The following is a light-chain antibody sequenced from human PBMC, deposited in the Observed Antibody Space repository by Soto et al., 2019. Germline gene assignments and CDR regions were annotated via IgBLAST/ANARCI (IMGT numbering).Light chain of an antibody. V-gene: IGKV1-5*03. Sequence: DIRVTQSPPTLSASVGDRVTITFRASQTITTWMAWYQQKPGKAPRLLIYKASSLESGVPSRFSGSGSGTEFTLTISSLQPDDSATYYCQQYDSYCTFGGGTKVDIK. CDR2: KAS. CDR3: QQYDSYCT. CDR1: QTITTW. J-gene: IGKJ4*01.